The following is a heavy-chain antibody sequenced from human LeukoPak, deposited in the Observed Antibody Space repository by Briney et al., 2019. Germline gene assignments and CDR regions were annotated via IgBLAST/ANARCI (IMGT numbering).Heavy chain of an antibody. D-gene: IGHD3-16*02. CDR1: GFTFSSYA. CDR2: ISGSGGST. V-gene: IGHV3-23*01. J-gene: IGHJ4*02. CDR3: ARRYYDYVWGSYRHLDY. Sequence: GGSLRLSCAASGFTFSSYAMSWVRQAPGKGLEWVSAISGSGGSTYYADSVKGRFTISRDNAKNSLYLQMNSLRAEDTAVYYCARRYYDYVWGSYRHLDYWGQGTLVTVSS.